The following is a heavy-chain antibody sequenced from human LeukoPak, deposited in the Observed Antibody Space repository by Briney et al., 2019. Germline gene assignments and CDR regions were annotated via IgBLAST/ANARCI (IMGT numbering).Heavy chain of an antibody. Sequence: ASVKVSCKASGYTFTSYDINWVRQATGQGLEWMGWMNPNSGNTGYAQKFQGRVTMTRNTSISAAYMELSSLRSGDTAVYYCARDVFRGVVPAGWFDPWGQGTLVTVSS. CDR3: ARDVFRGVVPAGWFDP. D-gene: IGHD2-2*01. V-gene: IGHV1-8*01. CDR2: MNPNSGNT. CDR1: GYTFTSYD. J-gene: IGHJ5*02.